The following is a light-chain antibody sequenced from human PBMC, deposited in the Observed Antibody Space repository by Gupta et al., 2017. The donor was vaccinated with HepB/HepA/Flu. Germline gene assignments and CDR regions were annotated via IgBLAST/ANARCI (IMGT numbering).Light chain of an antibody. Sequence: DIVITHPPLSLPVTPGEPASISCRASQRLPHSNGYNYLDWYLQKPGQSPQLLIYLGSNRASGVPDRFSGSGSGTDFTLKISRVEAEDVGVYYCMQYLQTPRSFGQGTKLEIK. V-gene: IGKV2-28*01. J-gene: IGKJ2*03. CDR2: LGS. CDR1: QRLPHSNGYNY. CDR3: MQYLQTPRS.